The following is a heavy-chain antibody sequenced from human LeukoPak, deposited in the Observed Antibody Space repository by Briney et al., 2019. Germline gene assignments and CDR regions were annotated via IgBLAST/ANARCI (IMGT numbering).Heavy chain of an antibody. CDR3: ARDNKPWCSGGSCPGDV. J-gene: IGHJ6*04. CDR2: ISAYNGNT. D-gene: IGHD2-15*01. V-gene: IGHV1-18*01. CDR1: GYTFTTYA. Sequence: GASVKVSCKASGYTFTTYAINWVRQAPGQGLEWMGWISAYNGNTNYAQKLQDRVTMTTDTSTSTAYMELRSLRSDDTAVYYCARDNKPWCSGGSCPGDVWGKGTTVTVSS.